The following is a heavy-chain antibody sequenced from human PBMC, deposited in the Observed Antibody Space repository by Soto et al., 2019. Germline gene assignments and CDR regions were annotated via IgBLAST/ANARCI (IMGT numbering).Heavy chain of an antibody. CDR2: VNPILSMS. J-gene: IGHJ4*02. D-gene: IGHD3-10*01. CDR3: APSSGSGYRDFDF. V-gene: IGHV1-69*04. CDR1: GDTFNFYS. Sequence: QFQLLQSGAEVKRPGSSVKVSCKASGDTFNFYSINWVRQAPGLGLEWMGRVNPILSMSNYAQRFQGRVTMTADKSTSTAYMALSGISSEDTAIYYCAPSSGSGYRDFDFWGQGALVTVSS.